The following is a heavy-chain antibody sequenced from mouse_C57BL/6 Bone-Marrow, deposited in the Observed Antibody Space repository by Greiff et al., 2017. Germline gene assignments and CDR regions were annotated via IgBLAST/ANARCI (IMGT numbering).Heavy chain of an antibody. Sequence: EVKVVESGGDLVKPGGSLKLSCAASGFTFSSYGMSWVRQTPDKRLEWVATISSGGSYTYYPDSVQGRFTISRDNAKNTLYLQMSSLKSEDTAMYYCARRVRGFAYWGQGTLVTVSA. CDR3: ARRVRGFAY. J-gene: IGHJ3*01. V-gene: IGHV5-6*02. CDR1: GFTFSSYG. CDR2: ISSGGSYT.